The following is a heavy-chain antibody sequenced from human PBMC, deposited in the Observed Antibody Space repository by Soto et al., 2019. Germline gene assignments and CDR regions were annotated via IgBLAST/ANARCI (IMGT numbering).Heavy chain of an antibody. Sequence: QVQLQESGPGLVKPSETLSLTCTVSGGSINNYYWSWIRQPPGKGLEWIGYSYYSGRTSYNPSLKSRGTISFVSSKNQFSLKLSTVAAADTVVYDCAKHREGYGNTCYSGEFDPWGQGTLVTVSS. D-gene: IGHD2-15*01. CDR2: SYYSGRT. CDR1: GGSINNYY. J-gene: IGHJ5*02. V-gene: IGHV4-59*08. CDR3: AKHREGYGNTCYSGEFDP.